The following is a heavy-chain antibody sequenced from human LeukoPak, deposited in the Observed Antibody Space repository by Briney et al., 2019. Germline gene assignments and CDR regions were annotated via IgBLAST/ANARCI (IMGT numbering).Heavy chain of an antibody. Sequence: PSETLSLTCAVYGGSFNEYHWSWIRQPPGKSLEWIGEINYTGRTHYNPSLTSRVTISIDMSERQFSLRMTSVTAADTAVYYCARERRVEVSARKTVAFDMWAQGTMVIVSS. D-gene: IGHD5/OR15-5a*01. J-gene: IGHJ3*02. V-gene: IGHV4-34*01. CDR3: ARERRVEVSARKTVAFDM. CDR2: INYTGRT. CDR1: GGSFNEYH.